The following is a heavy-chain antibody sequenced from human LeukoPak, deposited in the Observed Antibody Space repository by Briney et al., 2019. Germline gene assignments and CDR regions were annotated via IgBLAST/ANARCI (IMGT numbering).Heavy chain of an antibody. CDR3: VFSYGSSYYFDY. Sequence: ASVKVSCTASGYTFTGYYMHWVRQAPGQGLEWMGWINPNSGGTNYAQKFQGRVTRTRDTSISTAYMELSRLRSDDTAVYYCVFSYGSSYYFDYWGQGTLVTVSS. CDR1: GYTFTGYY. V-gene: IGHV1-2*02. CDR2: INPNSGGT. J-gene: IGHJ4*02. D-gene: IGHD5-18*01.